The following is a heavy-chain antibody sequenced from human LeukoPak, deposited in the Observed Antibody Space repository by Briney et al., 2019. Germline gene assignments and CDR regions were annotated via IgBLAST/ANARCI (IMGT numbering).Heavy chain of an antibody. CDR2: LNTDGSST. V-gene: IGHV3-74*01. Sequence: QPGGSLRLSCAASGFTFSSHWMHWVRQAPGKGLAWVSRLNTDGSSTVYADSVKGRFTISRDNAKNTLYLQMNSLRAEDTAVYYCARGYYDSNDSNRSNWFEPWGQGTLVTVSS. J-gene: IGHJ5*02. D-gene: IGHD3-22*01. CDR3: ARGYYDSNDSNRSNWFEP. CDR1: GFTFSSHW.